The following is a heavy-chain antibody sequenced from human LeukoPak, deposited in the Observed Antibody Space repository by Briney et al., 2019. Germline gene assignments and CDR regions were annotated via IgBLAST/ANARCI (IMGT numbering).Heavy chain of an antibody. Sequence: PGGSLRLSCAASGFIFSNYAMQWVRQAPGRGLEWVSFIYADGNTYYADSVKGRFTISRDISKNAVYLQMNSLRAEDTAVYYCARDSYGDANFDSWGQGTLVTVSS. CDR1: GFIFSNYA. CDR3: ARDSYGDANFDS. CDR2: IYADGNT. V-gene: IGHV3-53*01. D-gene: IGHD4-17*01. J-gene: IGHJ4*02.